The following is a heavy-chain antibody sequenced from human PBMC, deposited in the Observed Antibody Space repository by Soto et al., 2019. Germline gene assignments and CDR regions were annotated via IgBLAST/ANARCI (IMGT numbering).Heavy chain of an antibody. J-gene: IGHJ4*02. CDR3: ARDTTRQALDY. CDR2: IKQDGSEK. CDR1: GFTFSSYW. V-gene: IGHV3-7*01. D-gene: IGHD1-26*01. Sequence: EVQLVESGGGLVQPGGSLRLSCAASGFTFSSYWMSWVRQAPGKGLEWVANIKQDGSEKYYVDSVKGRITISRDNAKNSLYLQMNSLRAEDTAVYYCARDTTRQALDYWGRGTLVTVSS.